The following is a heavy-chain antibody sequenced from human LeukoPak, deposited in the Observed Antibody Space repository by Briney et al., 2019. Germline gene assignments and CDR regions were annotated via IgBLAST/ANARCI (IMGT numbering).Heavy chain of an antibody. CDR3: AKSLGVGSYSYYYYGMDV. D-gene: IGHD1-26*01. Sequence: ASVKVSCKASGGTFSSYAISWVRQAPGQRREWMGGIIPIFGTANYAQKFQGRVTITADESTSTAYMELSSLRSEDTAVYYCAKSLGVGSYSYYYYGMDVWGQGTTVTVSS. CDR1: GGTFSSYA. CDR2: IIPIFGTA. J-gene: IGHJ6*02. V-gene: IGHV1-69*13.